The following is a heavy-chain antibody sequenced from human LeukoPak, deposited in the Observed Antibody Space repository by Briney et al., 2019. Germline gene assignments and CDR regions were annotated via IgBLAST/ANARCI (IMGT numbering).Heavy chain of an antibody. J-gene: IGHJ3*02. CDR1: GGSISSYY. Sequence: SETLSLTCTVSGGSISSYYWSWLRQPPGKGLEWIGYIYYSGSTNYNPSLKSRVTISVDTSKNPFSLKLSSVTAADTAVYYCARDRVYSSSASSGDAFDIWGQGTMVTVSS. CDR2: IYYSGST. V-gene: IGHV4-59*01. CDR3: ARDRVYSSSASSGDAFDI. D-gene: IGHD6-6*01.